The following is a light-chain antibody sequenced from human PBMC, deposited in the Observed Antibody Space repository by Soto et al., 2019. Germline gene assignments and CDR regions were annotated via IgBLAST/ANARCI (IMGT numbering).Light chain of an antibody. CDR3: QSYDSSLSAL. CDR1: SSNIGAGYD. J-gene: IGLJ1*01. CDR2: ANI. V-gene: IGLV1-40*01. Sequence: QSVLTQPPSVSGAPGQRVTISCTGSSSNIGAGYDVHWYQQLPGTAPKLLIYANINRPSAVPDRFSGSKSGTSASLAITGLQAEDEADYYCQSYDSSLSALFGTGTKLTVL.